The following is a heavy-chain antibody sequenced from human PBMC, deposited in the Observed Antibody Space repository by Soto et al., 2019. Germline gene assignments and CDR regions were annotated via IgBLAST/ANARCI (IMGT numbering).Heavy chain of an antibody. CDR3: ARVYFHAAGTFAP. V-gene: IGHV6-1*01. D-gene: IGHD1-1*01. CDR2: TYFRFKWYT. J-gene: IGHJ5*02. CDR1: GDNVSSDTAA. Sequence: QVQLQQSGPGLVRSSQTLSLTCAISGDNVSSDTAAWNWCRQAPSRGREWLGRTYFRFKWYTDYGASLKSRITSDADSSQKQFLLILRSVTAEDTAVYFCARVYFHAAGTFAPGGQGTPVTVSS.